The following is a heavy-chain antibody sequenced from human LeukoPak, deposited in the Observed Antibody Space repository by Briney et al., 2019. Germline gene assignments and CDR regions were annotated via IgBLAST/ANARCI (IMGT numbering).Heavy chain of an antibody. D-gene: IGHD3-9*01. CDR3: ARSLRYFDQLDY. CDR1: GYTFSSHG. J-gene: IGHJ4*02. V-gene: IGHV1-18*04. Sequence: GASVKVSCKASGYTFSSHGISWVRQAPGQGLEWMGWISAYNGNTNYAQKLQGRVTMTTDTSTSTAYMELRSLRSDDTAVYYCARSLRYFDQLDYWGQGTLVTVSS. CDR2: ISAYNGNT.